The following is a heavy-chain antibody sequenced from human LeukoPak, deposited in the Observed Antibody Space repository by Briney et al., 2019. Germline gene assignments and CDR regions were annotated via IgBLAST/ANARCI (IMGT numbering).Heavy chain of an antibody. CDR3: ARDMVSGGSYSTRFDY. V-gene: IGHV1-2*06. Sequence: ASVKVSCKASGYTFTGYQIHWVRQAPGQGLEWMGRINPNSGGTNYAQKFQGRVTMTRDTSISTAYMESSGLTSDDTAIYYCARDMVSGGSYSTRFDYWGQGTLVTVSS. CDR2: INPNSGGT. J-gene: IGHJ4*02. D-gene: IGHD1-26*01. CDR1: GYTFTGYQ.